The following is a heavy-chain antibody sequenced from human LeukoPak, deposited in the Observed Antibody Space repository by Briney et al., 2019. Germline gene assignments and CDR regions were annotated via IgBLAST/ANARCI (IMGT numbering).Heavy chain of an antibody. V-gene: IGHV3-21*01. J-gene: IGHJ4*02. Sequence: GGSLSLSCAASGFTFSSYSMNWVPQAQGKGLEWVSSISSGSSYIYYADSVKGRFTKSRDNGKNSLYLQMNSLRAEDTAVYYCASGSSGYYFWGQGTLVTVSS. CDR2: ISSGSSYI. D-gene: IGHD3-22*01. CDR3: ASGSSGYYF. CDR1: GFTFSSYS.